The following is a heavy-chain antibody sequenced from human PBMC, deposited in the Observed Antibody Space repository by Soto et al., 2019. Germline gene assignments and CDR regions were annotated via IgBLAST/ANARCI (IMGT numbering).Heavy chain of an antibody. J-gene: IGHJ3*02. V-gene: IGHV4-39*01. CDR3: ASYLRSPKRAFDI. CDR2: VLYSGNT. Sequence: QLQLQESGPGLVKPSETLSLICTGSGGSISSSSYYWGWVRQPPGRGLEWIANVLYSGNTYSNPSLQSRVTISVDTSKSQFSLKLTSVTAADTAVYYCASYLRSPKRAFDIWGQGTMVTVSS. CDR1: GGSISSSSYY. D-gene: IGHD3-10*01.